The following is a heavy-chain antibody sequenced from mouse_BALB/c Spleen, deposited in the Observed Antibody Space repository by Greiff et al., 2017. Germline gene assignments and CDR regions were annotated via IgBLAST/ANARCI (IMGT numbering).Heavy chain of an antibody. D-gene: IGHD2-14*01. V-gene: IGHV5-17*02. CDR3: ARGGNYRYGWFAY. CDR2: ISSGCSTI. J-gene: IGHJ3*01. CDR1: GFTFSSFG. Sequence: EVMLVESGGGLVQPGGSRKLSCAASGFTFSSFGMHWVRQAPEKGLEWVAYISSGCSTIYYADTVKGRFTISRDNPKNTLFLQMTSLRSEDTAMYYCARGGNYRYGWFAYWGQGTLVTVSA.